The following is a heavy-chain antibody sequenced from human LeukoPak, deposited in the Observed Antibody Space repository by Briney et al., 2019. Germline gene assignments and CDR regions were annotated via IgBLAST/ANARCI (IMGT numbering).Heavy chain of an antibody. J-gene: IGHJ5*02. V-gene: IGHV1-69*05. D-gene: IGHD4-17*01. CDR3: ARDYGDYSWFDP. CDR1: GGTFSSYA. Sequence: RASVKVSCKASGGTFSSYAISWVRQAPGQGLEWMGGIIPIFGTANYAQKFQGRVTITTDESTSTAYMELSSLRSEDTAVYYCARDYGDYSWFDPWGQGTLVTVSS. CDR2: IIPIFGTA.